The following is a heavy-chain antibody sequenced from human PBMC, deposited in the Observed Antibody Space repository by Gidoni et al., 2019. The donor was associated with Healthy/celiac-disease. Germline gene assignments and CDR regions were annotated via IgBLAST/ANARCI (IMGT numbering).Heavy chain of an antibody. CDR2: ICYDGSNT. J-gene: IGHJ3*02. CDR3: ARALVGATLNAFDI. Sequence: QVQLVESGGGVVQPGRSLRLSCAASGFTFGSYGKHWVRQAPGKGLESVSVICYDGSNTYYADSVKCRFTISRDNSKTTLYLQMTSLRAEDTAVYYCARALVGATLNAFDIWGQGTMVTVSS. CDR1: GFTFGSYG. D-gene: IGHD1-26*01. V-gene: IGHV3-33*01.